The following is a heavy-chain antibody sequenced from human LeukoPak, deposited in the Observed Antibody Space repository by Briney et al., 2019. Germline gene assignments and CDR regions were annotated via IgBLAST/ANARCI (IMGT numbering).Heavy chain of an antibody. Sequence: GESLKISCKGSGYSFTSYRIGWVRQMPGKGLEWMGIIYPGDSDTRYSPSFQGQVTISADKSISTAYLQWSSLKASDTAMYYCARLKYSSSWFDAFDNWGQGTMVTVSS. CDR3: ARLKYSSSWFDAFDN. CDR1: GYSFTSYR. J-gene: IGHJ3*02. D-gene: IGHD6-13*01. CDR2: IYPGDSDT. V-gene: IGHV5-51*01.